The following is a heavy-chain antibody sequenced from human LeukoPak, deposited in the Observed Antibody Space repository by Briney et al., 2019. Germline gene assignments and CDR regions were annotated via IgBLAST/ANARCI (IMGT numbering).Heavy chain of an antibody. Sequence: GGALQISFKGSGYRFTSYWIGWGRPGPGKGVEGMGIIYPGDSDTRYSPSFQGQVTISADKSISTAYLQWSSLKASDTAMYYCARQQLEYYYYGMDVWGQGTTVTVSS. CDR2: IYPGDSDT. CDR3: ARQQLEYYYYGMDV. D-gene: IGHD6-13*01. CDR1: GYRFTSYW. V-gene: IGHV5-51*01. J-gene: IGHJ6*02.